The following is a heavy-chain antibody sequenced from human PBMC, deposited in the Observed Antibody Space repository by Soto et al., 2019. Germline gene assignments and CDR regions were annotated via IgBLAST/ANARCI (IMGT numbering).Heavy chain of an antibody. CDR3: AGSDYGDDASFDI. Sequence: SETLSLTCTVSGGSISSGSYYWSWIRQHPGKGLEWIGYIYDSGSTNYNPSLKSRVTISVDTSKNQFSLKLSSVTAADTAVYYCAGSDYGDDASFDIWGQGTMVTVSS. J-gene: IGHJ3*02. CDR1: GGSISSGSYY. CDR2: IYDSGST. V-gene: IGHV4-31*03. D-gene: IGHD4-17*01.